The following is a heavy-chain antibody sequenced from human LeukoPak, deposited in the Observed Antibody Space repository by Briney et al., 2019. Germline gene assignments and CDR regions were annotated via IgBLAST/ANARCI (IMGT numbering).Heavy chain of an antibody. CDR2: TYYRSKWYN. J-gene: IGHJ4*02. CDR3: VRSVVGYSSGWYGGPFDY. D-gene: IGHD6-19*01. Sequence: SQTLSLTCAISGDSVSSNSAAWNWIRQSPSRGLEWLGRTYYRSKWYNDYAVSVKSRITINPDTSKNQFSLQLNSVTPEDTAVYYCVRSVVGYSSGWYGGPFDYWGQGTLVTVSS. CDR1: GDSVSSNSAA. V-gene: IGHV6-1*01.